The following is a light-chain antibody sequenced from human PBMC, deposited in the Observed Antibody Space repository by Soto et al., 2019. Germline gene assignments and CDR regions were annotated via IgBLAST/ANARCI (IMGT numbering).Light chain of an antibody. Sequence: DIQMTQSPSSLSASVGDRVTITCQASQDISNYLNWYQQKPGKAPKLLIYDASNLHSGVPSRFSGSGSGTDFTFTISSLQPEDVATYYCQQCDTLPWTFGQGTKVEIK. V-gene: IGKV1-33*01. CDR3: QQCDTLPWT. CDR2: DAS. J-gene: IGKJ1*01. CDR1: QDISNY.